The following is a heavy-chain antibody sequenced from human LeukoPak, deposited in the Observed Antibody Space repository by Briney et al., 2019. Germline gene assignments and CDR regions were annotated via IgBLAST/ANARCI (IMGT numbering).Heavy chain of an antibody. Sequence: PGGSLRLSCAASGFTFSSYAMSWVRQAPGKGLEWVSAISGSGGSTYYADSVKGRLPISRENSKTTLYMKMNSLRAEDTAVYYCAKVVGPNYYDSSGYLFDYWGQGTLVTVSS. CDR2: ISGSGGST. D-gene: IGHD3-22*01. CDR1: GFTFSSYA. V-gene: IGHV3-23*01. CDR3: AKVVGPNYYDSSGYLFDY. J-gene: IGHJ4*02.